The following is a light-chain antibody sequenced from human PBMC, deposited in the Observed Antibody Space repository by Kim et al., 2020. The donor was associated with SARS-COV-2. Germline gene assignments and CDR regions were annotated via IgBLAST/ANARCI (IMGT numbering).Light chain of an antibody. V-gene: IGKV3-20*01. CDR1: QSVSRNY. J-gene: IGKJ1*01. CDR2: GAS. Sequence: EIVLTQSPGTLPLSPGERATLSCRASQSVSRNYLAWYQQKPGQAPRVLIYGASSRATGIPDRFSGSGSGTDFTLTISRLEPEDFAVYYCQHYGSSLWPFGQGTKVDIK. CDR3: QHYGSSLWP.